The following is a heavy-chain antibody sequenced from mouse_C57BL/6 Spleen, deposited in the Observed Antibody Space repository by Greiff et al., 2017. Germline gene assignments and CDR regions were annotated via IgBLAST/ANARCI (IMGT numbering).Heavy chain of an antibody. CDR2: IRNKANGYTT. D-gene: IGHD1-1*01. V-gene: IGHV7-3*01. Sequence: EVHLVESGGGLVQPGGSLSLSCAASGFTFTDYYMSWVRQPPGKALEWLGFIRNKANGYTTEYSASVKGRFTISRDNSQSILYLQMNALRAEDSATYYCARSSYGSGDYWGQGTTLTVSS. CDR3: ARSSYGSGDY. CDR1: GFTFTDYY. J-gene: IGHJ2*01.